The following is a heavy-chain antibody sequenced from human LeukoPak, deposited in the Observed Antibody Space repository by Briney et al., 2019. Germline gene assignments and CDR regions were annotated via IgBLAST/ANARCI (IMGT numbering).Heavy chain of an antibody. J-gene: IGHJ3*02. V-gene: IGHV3-53*01. Sequence: GGSLRLSCAASGFTVSSNYMSWVRQAPGKGLEWVSVIYSGGSTYYADSVKGRFTISGDNSKNTLYLQMNSLRAEDTAVYYCARDGITGTRGAFDIWGQGTMVTVSS. CDR1: GFTVSSNY. CDR3: ARDGITGTRGAFDI. D-gene: IGHD1-20*01. CDR2: IYSGGST.